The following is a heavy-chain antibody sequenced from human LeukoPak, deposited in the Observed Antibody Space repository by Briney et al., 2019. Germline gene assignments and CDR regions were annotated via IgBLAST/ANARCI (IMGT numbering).Heavy chain of an antibody. CDR2: ISAYNGNT. CDR1: GYTFTSYG. Sequence: VASVTVSCTASGYTFTSYGISWVRQAPGQGLEWMGWISAYNGNTNYAQKLQGRVTMTTDTSTSTAYMELRSLRSDDTAVYYCASTDPYDSSGYLDYWGQGTLVTVSS. J-gene: IGHJ4*02. CDR3: ASTDPYDSSGYLDY. D-gene: IGHD3-22*01. V-gene: IGHV1-18*01.